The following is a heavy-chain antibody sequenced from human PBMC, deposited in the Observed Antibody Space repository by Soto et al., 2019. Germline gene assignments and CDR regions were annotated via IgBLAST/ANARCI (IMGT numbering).Heavy chain of an antibody. CDR3: ARRPFSSSGYYSNFDY. Sequence: PWESLKIPWNGSGYSFTSYWISWVRQMPGKGLEWMGRIDPSDSYTNYSPSFQGHVTISADKSISTAYLQWSSLKASDTAMYYCARRPFSSSGYYSNFDYWGQGTLVTVSS. J-gene: IGHJ4*02. CDR1: GYSFTSYW. V-gene: IGHV5-10-1*01. D-gene: IGHD3-22*01. CDR2: IDPSDSYT.